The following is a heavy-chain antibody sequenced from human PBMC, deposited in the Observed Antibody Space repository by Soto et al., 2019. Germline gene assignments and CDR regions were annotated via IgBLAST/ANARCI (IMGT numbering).Heavy chain of an antibody. V-gene: IGHV3-7*04. CDR3: ARDGHPTYYYYGMDV. Sequence: EVQLVESGGGLVQPGGSLRLSCAASGFTFSSYWMSWVRQAPGKGLEWVANIKQDGSEKYYVDSVKGRFTISRDNAKNSLYLQMNSLRAEDTAVYYCARDGHPTYYYYGMDVWGQGTTVTFSS. J-gene: IGHJ6*02. CDR2: IKQDGSEK. CDR1: GFTFSSYW.